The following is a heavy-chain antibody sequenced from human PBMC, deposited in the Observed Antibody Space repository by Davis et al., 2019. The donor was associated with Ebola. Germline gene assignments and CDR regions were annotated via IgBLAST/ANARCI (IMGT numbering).Heavy chain of an antibody. CDR2: INPNSGDT. Sequence: AASVKVSCKASGYTFTGYYIHWVRQAPGQGLEWMGQINPNSGDTSYAQRFRGRVTMTRDTSTSTAYMELSRLRSDDTAMYYCARSCISARCYLLYAMDVWGRGTTVTVSS. CDR3: ARSCISARCYLLYAMDV. J-gene: IGHJ6*03. V-gene: IGHV1-2*06. CDR1: GYTFTGYY. D-gene: IGHD2-2*01.